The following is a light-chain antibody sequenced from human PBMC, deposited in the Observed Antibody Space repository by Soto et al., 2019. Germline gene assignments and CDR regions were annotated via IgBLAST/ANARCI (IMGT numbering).Light chain of an antibody. CDR1: QSVSSW. J-gene: IGKJ1*01. Sequence: DIQMTQSPSTLSASVGDRVTITCRASQSVSSWLAWYQQKPGKAPKLLIYKASSLESGVPSRFSGSGSGTEFTLTISSLQPDDFATYYCQQYSTDLTFGQGTKVDI. V-gene: IGKV1-5*03. CDR3: QQYSTDLT. CDR2: KAS.